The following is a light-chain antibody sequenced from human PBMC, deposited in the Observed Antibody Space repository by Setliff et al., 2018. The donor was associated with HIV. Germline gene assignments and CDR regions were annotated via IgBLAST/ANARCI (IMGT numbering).Light chain of an antibody. V-gene: IGLV2-23*01. CDR1: SSDFGSYNL. CDR3: CSYAGDSSYVV. CDR2: EGT. J-gene: IGLJ2*01. Sequence: QSALTQPASVSGSPGQSITISCTGASSDFGSYNLVSWYQQHPGKVPKLLIYEGTKRPSGVSSRSSGSKSGNTASLTISGLQAEDEADYYCCSYAGDSSYVVFGGGTKVTVL.